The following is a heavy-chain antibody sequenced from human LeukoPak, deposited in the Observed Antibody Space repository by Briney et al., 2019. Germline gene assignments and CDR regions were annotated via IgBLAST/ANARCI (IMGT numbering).Heavy chain of an antibody. CDR3: ARMVGATTYDP. D-gene: IGHD1-26*01. J-gene: IGHJ5*02. CDR1: GFTFSDYY. Sequence: GGSLRLSCAASGFTFSDYYMSWVRQAPGKGLEWVSGINWNGGSTGYADSVKGRFTISRDNAKNSLYLQMNSLRAEDTALYHCARMVGATTYDPWGQGTLVTVSS. V-gene: IGHV3-20*01. CDR2: INWNGGST.